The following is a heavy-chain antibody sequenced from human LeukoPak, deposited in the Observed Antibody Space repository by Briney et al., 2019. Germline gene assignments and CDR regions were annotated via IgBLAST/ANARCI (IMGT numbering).Heavy chain of an antibody. D-gene: IGHD1-26*01. Sequence: ASVKVSCKASGYTFTNYAMHWVRQAPGQRLEWMGWINGGTGNTKYSQEFQGRVTITRDTPASTVYMELSSLRSEDMAVYYCAREKWGSYDYWGQGTLVTVSS. CDR3: AREKWGSYDY. J-gene: IGHJ4*02. V-gene: IGHV1-3*03. CDR1: GYTFTNYA. CDR2: INGGTGNT.